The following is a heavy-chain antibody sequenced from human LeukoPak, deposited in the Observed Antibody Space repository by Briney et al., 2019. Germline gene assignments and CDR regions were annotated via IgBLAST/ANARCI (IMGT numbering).Heavy chain of an antibody. J-gene: IGHJ4*02. Sequence: SVKVSCKASGGTFSSYAISWVRQAPGQGLEWMGGIIPIFGTANYAQKFQGRVTITADESTSTAYMELSSLRSEDTAVYYCARGRYCSSTSCLCFDYWGQGTLVTVSS. D-gene: IGHD2-2*01. V-gene: IGHV1-69*01. CDR2: IIPIFGTA. CDR3: ARGRYCSSTSCLCFDY. CDR1: GGTFSSYA.